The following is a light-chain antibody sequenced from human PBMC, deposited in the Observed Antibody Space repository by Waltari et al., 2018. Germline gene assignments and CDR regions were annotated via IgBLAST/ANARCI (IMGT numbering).Light chain of an antibody. CDR2: AAS. CDR3: KQSYSTQRP. J-gene: IGKJ4*01. CDR1: QSISSY. V-gene: IGKV1-39*01. Sequence: DIQMTQSPSSPSASVGDRVTITCRASQSISSYLSWYQQKPGKAPELLIYAASSVQGGVPSRFSCSGSAPDFTLTISSLQPEDFATYYCKQSYSTQRPVGGATKVDIK.